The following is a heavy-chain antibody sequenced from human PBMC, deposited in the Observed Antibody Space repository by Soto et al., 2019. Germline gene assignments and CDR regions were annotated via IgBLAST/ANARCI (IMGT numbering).Heavy chain of an antibody. CDR2: INSDGSST. CDR1: GFTFSRYW. V-gene: IGHV3-74*01. CDR3: ASWFRFAYYYYFMDV. D-gene: IGHD3-10*01. Sequence: GGSLRLSCAASGFTFSRYWMHWVRQAPGKGLVWVSRINSDGSSTSYADSEKGGFTISRDNAKNTLYLQMNSLRAEDTAVYYCASWFRFAYYYYFMDVWGKGTTVTVSS. J-gene: IGHJ6*03.